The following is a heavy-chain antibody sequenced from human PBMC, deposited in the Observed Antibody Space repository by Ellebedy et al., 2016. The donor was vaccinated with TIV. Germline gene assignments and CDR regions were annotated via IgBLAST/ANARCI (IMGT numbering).Heavy chain of an antibody. CDR2: ISTIT. J-gene: IGHJ4*02. V-gene: IGHV3-21*01. D-gene: IGHD2-15*01. CDR3: SRGGGCGGGTCYYPDF. CDR1: GFTFSTYS. Sequence: PGGSLRLSCAASGFTFSTYSLNWVRQAPGKGLEWVSSISTITNYADSVRGRFTISRDNAKNSLYLQMNSLRAEETAVYYCSRGGGCGGGTCYYPDFWGQGTLVTVSS.